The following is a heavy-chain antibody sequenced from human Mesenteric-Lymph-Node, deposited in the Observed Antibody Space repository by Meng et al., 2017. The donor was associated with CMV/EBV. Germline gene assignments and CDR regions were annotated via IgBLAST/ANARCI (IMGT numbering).Heavy chain of an antibody. CDR3: ARRGNTVFNY. Sequence: KVSCKVSGYDFSTYWIGWVRQMAGRGLEWMAVIYPGNSDARYNPSFQGQVTISADRSTSTAYLQWSSLKASDTAMYYCARRGNTVFNYWGQGTLVTVSS. J-gene: IGHJ4*02. CDR2: IYPGNSDA. CDR1: GYDFSTYW. D-gene: IGHD1/OR15-1a*01. V-gene: IGHV5-51*01.